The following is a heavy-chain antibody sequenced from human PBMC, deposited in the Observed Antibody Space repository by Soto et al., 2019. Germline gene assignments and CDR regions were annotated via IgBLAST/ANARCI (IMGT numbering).Heavy chain of an antibody. D-gene: IGHD3-10*01. CDR2: IYSGGST. Sequence: GGSLRLSCAASGFTVSSNYMSWVRQAPGKGLEWVSVIYSGGSTYYADSVKGRFTISRDNSKNTLYLQMNSLRAEDTAVYYCARVYYGSGSYPGSGYYFDYWGQGTLVTVSS. J-gene: IGHJ4*02. CDR1: GFTVSSNY. CDR3: ARVYYGSGSYPGSGYYFDY. V-gene: IGHV3-53*01.